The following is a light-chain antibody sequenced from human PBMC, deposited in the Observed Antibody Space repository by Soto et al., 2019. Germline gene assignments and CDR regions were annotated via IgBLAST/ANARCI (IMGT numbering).Light chain of an antibody. CDR3: QQYGSSPPVT. J-gene: IGKJ4*01. V-gene: IGKV3-20*01. CDR2: AAS. CDR1: QSVSSSN. Sequence: IVLTQSPDTLSLSPGERATLSCRASQSVSSSNLAWYQQKPGQAPRLLIYAASTRATGIPDRFSGSGSGTDFTLTISRLEPEDFAVYYCQQYGSSPPVTFGGGTKVEIK.